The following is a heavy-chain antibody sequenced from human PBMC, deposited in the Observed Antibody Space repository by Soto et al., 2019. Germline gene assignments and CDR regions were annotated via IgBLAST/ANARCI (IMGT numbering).Heavy chain of an antibody. CDR3: AQWAGAFDY. D-gene: IGHD1-26*01. Sequence: QVQLVESGGGVVQPGRSLRLSCAASGFTFSSYAMHWVRQAPGKGLEWVAVISYDGSNKYYADSVKVRFTISRDNSKNTLYLQMNSLRAEDTAVYYCAQWAGAFDYWGQGTLVTVSS. CDR1: GFTFSSYA. CDR2: ISYDGSNK. J-gene: IGHJ4*02. V-gene: IGHV3-30-3*01.